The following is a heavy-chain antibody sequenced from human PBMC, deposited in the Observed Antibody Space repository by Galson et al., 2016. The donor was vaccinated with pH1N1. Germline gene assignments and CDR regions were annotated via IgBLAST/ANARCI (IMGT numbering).Heavy chain of an antibody. J-gene: IGHJ3*02. Sequence: ETLSLTCTVSGGSISSRYWSWIRQPAGKGLEWIGRVYTSGRTDSNPTLKSRVTMSMDTSDSQFSMILNSVTAADTAVYYCARGWNLDAFDIWGQGTMVTVSS. CDR3: ARGWNLDAFDI. V-gene: IGHV4-4*07. CDR2: VYTSGRT. CDR1: GGSISSRY. D-gene: IGHD1-1*01.